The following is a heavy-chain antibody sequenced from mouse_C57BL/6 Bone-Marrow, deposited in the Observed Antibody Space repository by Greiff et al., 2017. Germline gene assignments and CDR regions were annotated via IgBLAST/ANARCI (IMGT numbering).Heavy chain of an antibody. CDR3: ARRFTYGSSYVPHYYAMDY. Sequence: QVQLQQPGAELVMPGASVKLSCKASGYTFTSYWMHWVKQRPGQGLEWIGEIDPSDSYTNYNQKFKGKSTLTVDKSSSPAYMQHSSLTSEDSAVYYCARRFTYGSSYVPHYYAMDYWGQGTSVTVSS. CDR1: GYTFTSYW. V-gene: IGHV1-69*01. J-gene: IGHJ4*01. D-gene: IGHD1-1*01. CDR2: IDPSDSYT.